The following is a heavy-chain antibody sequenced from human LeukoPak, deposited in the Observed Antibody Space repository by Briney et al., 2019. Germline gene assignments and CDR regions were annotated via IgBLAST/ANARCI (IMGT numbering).Heavy chain of an antibody. CDR3: ARGVYIAAAQYGY. Sequence: SETLSLTCTVSGGSISSYCWSWIRQPPGKGLEWIGYIYYSGTTNYNPSLKSRVTISVDTSKNQFSLKLSSLTAADTAVYYCARGVYIAAAQYGYWGQGTLVTVSS. J-gene: IGHJ4*02. CDR2: IYYSGTT. D-gene: IGHD6-13*01. CDR1: GGSISSYC. V-gene: IGHV4-59*01.